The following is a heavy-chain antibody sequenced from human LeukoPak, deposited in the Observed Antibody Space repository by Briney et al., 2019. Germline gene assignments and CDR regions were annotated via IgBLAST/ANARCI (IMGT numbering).Heavy chain of an antibody. CDR1: GYTFTSYH. CDR3: ARVVTYYYDSSGYYYFDY. J-gene: IGHJ4*02. V-gene: IGHV1-46*01. CDR2: INLSGGST. D-gene: IGHD3-22*01. Sequence: GASVKVSCKASGYTFTSYHMHWVRQAPGQGLEWMGKINLSGGSTTYAQKFQGRVTMTRDTSTSTVYMELRSLRSDDTAVYYCARVVTYYYDSSGYYYFDYWGQGTLVTVSS.